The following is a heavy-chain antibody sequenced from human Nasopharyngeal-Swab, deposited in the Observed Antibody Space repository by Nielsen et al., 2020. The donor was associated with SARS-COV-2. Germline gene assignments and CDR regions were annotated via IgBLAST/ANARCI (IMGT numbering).Heavy chain of an antibody. J-gene: IGHJ4*02. CDR3: STSEAEDYSSSWYDY. CDR2: IYYSGST. D-gene: IGHD6-13*01. Sequence: WIRQPPGKGLEWVGSIYYSGSTYYNASLKRGGTITVDTSKNQLSLKLSSVAAADTAVYYWSTSEAEDYSSSWYDYWGQGTPVTVSS. V-gene: IGHV4-39*01.